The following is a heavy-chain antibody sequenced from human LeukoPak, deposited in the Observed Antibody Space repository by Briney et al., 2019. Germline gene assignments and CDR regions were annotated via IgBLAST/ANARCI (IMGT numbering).Heavy chain of an antibody. CDR3: ARVSGSGWYFFDY. V-gene: IGHV4-59*01. Sequence: SETLSLTCTVSGGSISSYYWSRIRRPPGKGLEWIGYIYYSGSTNYNPSLKSRVTISVDTSKNQFSLKLSSVTAADTAVYYCARVSGSGWYFFDYWGQGTLVTVSS. D-gene: IGHD6-19*01. J-gene: IGHJ4*02. CDR1: GGSISSYY. CDR2: IYYSGST.